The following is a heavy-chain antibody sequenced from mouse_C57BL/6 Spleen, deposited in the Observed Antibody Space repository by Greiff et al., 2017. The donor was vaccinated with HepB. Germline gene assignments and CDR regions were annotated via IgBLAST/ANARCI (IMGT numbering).Heavy chain of an antibody. CDR2: IDPETGGT. J-gene: IGHJ3*01. CDR1: GYTFTDYE. D-gene: IGHD2-1*01. CDR3: TRGGGYGNYQAWFAY. V-gene: IGHV1-15*01. Sequence: VQLQQSGAELVRPGASVTLSCKASGYTFTDYEMHWVKQTPVHGLEWIGAIDPETGGTAYNQKFKGKAILTADKSSSTAYMALRSLTSEDSAVYYCTRGGGYGNYQAWFAYWGQGTLVTVSA.